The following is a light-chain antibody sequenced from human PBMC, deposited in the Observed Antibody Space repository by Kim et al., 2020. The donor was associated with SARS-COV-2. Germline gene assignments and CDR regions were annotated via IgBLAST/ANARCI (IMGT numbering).Light chain of an antibody. Sequence: QSVLTQPPSASGTPGQRVTISCSGSSSNIGSNNVVWYHQLPGAAPNLLIYSNNQRPSGIPDRFSGSRSGTPASLAISGLQSGDEADYYCAVWDDSLKQGVFGGGTQLTVL. CDR3: AVWDDSLKQGV. CDR2: SNN. CDR1: SSNIGSNN. V-gene: IGLV1-44*01. J-gene: IGLJ3*02.